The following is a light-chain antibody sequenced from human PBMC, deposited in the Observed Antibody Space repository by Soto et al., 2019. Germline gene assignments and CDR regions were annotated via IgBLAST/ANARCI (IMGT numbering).Light chain of an antibody. CDR2: AAD. Sequence: DIPMSQSPSTLCACVGARVTIPCRASPSISSWLAWFQQKPGQAPSLLIFAADNLQDGVPSRFSGSGSGRDFSLTISSLEPEDLATYSCQQTYRAPFTGGPGTKGEIK. CDR3: QQTYRAPFT. V-gene: IGKV1-39*01. CDR1: PSISSW. J-gene: IGKJ3*01.